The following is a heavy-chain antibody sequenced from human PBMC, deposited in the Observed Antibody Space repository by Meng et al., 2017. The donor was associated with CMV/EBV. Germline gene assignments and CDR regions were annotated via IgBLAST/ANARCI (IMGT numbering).Heavy chain of an antibody. D-gene: IGHD2-2*01. Sequence: GESLKISCAASGFTFSSYSMNWVRQAPGKGLEWVSSISSSSSYIYYADSVKGRFTISRDNAKNSLYLQMNSLRAEDTAVYYCAREGNGYGYQLLLTPYYFDYWGQGTLVTVSS. CDR1: GFTFSSYS. CDR2: ISSSSSYI. V-gene: IGHV3-21*01. CDR3: AREGNGYGYQLLLTPYYFDY. J-gene: IGHJ4*02.